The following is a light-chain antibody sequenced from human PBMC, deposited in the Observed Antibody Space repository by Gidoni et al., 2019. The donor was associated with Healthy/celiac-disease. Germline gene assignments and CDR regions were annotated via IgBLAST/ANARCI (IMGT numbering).Light chain of an antibody. CDR3: QQYGSSLT. J-gene: IGKJ4*01. V-gene: IGKV3-20*01. CDR1: QSVSSSY. Sequence: VFTQSPGTLSLSPGERATLSCRASQSVSSSYLAWYQQKPGQAPRLLIYGASSRATGIPDRFSGSGSGTDFTLTISRLEPEEFAVYYCQQYGSSLTCGGGTKVEIK. CDR2: GAS.